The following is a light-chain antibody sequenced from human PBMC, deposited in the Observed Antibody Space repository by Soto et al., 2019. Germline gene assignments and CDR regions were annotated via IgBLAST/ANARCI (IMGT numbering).Light chain of an antibody. CDR2: NTN. V-gene: IGLV7-43*01. CDR1: AGAVTSGYF. CDR3: LLYYGGARV. J-gene: IGLJ2*01. Sequence: QAVVTQEPSMTVSPGGTVTLTCASSAGAVTSGYFPNWLQQKPGQPPRTLIYNTNNRHSWTPARFSGSLLGDKAALTLSGVQPEDEADYYCLLYYGGARVFGGGTKVTVL.